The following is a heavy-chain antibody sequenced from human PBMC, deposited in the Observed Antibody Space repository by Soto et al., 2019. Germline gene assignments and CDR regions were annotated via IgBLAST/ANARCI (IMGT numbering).Heavy chain of an antibody. D-gene: IGHD3-22*01. CDR2: IYYSGST. J-gene: IGHJ4*02. CDR3: ASLRGMDRSDYYFPYFDY. V-gene: IGHV4-61*08. CDR1: GGSVNSAGSY. Sequence: SETLSLTCTVSGGSVNSAGSYWSWIRQPPGKGLGGIGNIYYSGSTNYNPSLKSRVTISVDTSKNQFSLKLSSVTAADTAVYYCASLRGMDRSDYYFPYFDYWGQGTLVTVAS.